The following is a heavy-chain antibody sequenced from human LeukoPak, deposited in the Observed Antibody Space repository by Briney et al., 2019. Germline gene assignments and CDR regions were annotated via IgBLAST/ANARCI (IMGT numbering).Heavy chain of an antibody. CDR2: IYYSGNT. Sequence: SETLSLTCTVSGGSISSSYWSWIRQPPGKGLEWIGYIYYSGNTNYNPSLKSRVTISVDTSKNQFSLKLSSVTAADTAVYYCARDRYYYDSSGYWIFDYWGQGTLVTVSS. D-gene: IGHD3-22*01. J-gene: IGHJ4*02. CDR3: ARDRYYYDSSGYWIFDY. CDR1: GGSISSSY. V-gene: IGHV4-59*12.